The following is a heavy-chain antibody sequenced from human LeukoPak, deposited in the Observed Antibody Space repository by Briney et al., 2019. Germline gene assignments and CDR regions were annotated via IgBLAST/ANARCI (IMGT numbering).Heavy chain of an antibody. J-gene: IGHJ6*03. D-gene: IGHD2-21*01. CDR1: GYTFSDYD. V-gene: IGHV1-8*01. CDR2: MNPTGGDT. CDR3: ARVVMKAFYYYYMDV. Sequence: GASVKVSCKASGYTFSDYDVNWVRQAPGQGLEWMGWMNPTGGDTGYAQKFQGRVTMTRSMSRNTAYMELSRLRSEDTAVYFCARVVMKAFYYYYMDVWGKGTTIIISS.